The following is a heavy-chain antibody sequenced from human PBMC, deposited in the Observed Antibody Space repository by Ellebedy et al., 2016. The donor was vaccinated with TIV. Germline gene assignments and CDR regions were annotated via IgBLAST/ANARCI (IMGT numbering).Heavy chain of an antibody. J-gene: IGHJ4*02. CDR1: GFTFSTYS. CDR3: ARGGGSGTYYSFDY. D-gene: IGHD3-10*01. Sequence: LGGSLRLSCAASGFTFSTYSMNWVRQAPGKGLEWISYIGSRSGIFHYADSVKGRFTISRDNAKNSLYLQVNSLRDEDTAVYYCARGGGSGTYYSFDYWGRGTLVTVSS. CDR2: IGSRSGIF. V-gene: IGHV3-48*02.